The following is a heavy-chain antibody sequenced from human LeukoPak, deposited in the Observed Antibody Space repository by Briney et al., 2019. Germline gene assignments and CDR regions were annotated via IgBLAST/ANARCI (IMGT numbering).Heavy chain of an antibody. CDR2: IIPIFGTA. Sequence: ASVKVSCKASGGTFSSYAISWVRQAPGQGLEWMGGIIPIFGTANYAQKFQGRVTITADDSTSTAYMELSSLRSEDTAVYYCASTTYYDFWSGYYRSYYYYYYMDVWGKGTTVTVSS. J-gene: IGHJ6*03. CDR3: ASTTYYDFWSGYYRSYYYYYYMDV. V-gene: IGHV1-69*13. D-gene: IGHD3-3*01. CDR1: GGTFSSYA.